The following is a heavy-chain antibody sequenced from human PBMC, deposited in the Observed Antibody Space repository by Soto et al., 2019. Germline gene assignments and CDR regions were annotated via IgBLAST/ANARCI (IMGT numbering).Heavy chain of an antibody. CDR2: IYYSGST. Sequence: SETLSLTCTVSGGSISSGGYYWSWIRQHPGKGLEWIGYIYYSGSTYYNPSLKSRVTISVDTSKNQFSLKLSSVTAADTAVYYCARVKKYWDSSGNWFDPWGQGTLVTVS. CDR1: GGSISSGGYY. D-gene: IGHD3-22*01. V-gene: IGHV4-31*03. CDR3: ARVKKYWDSSGNWFDP. J-gene: IGHJ5*02.